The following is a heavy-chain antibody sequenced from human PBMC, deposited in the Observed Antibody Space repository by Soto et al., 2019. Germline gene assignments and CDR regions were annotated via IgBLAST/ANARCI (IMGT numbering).Heavy chain of an antibody. CDR1: GGSFSGYY. CDR3: ARGSRGHDFFCCYRYYYYV. J-gene: IGHJ6*01. V-gene: IGHV4-34*01. CDR2: INHSGST. Sequence: SETLSLTCAVYGGSFSGYYWSWIRQPPGKGLEWIGEINHSGSTNYNPSLKSRVTISVDTSKNQFSLKLSSVTAADTAVYYCARGSRGHDFFCCYRYYYYV. D-gene: IGHD3-3*01.